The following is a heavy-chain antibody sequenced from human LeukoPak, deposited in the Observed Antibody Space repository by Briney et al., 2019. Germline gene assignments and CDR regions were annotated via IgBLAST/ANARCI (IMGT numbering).Heavy chain of an antibody. J-gene: IGHJ4*02. D-gene: IGHD6-13*01. CDR2: IYYSGST. Sequence: PSETLSLTCTVSSGSISSYYWSWIRQPPGKGLEWIGYIYYSGSTNYNPSLKSRVTISVDTSKNQFSLKLSSVTAADTAVYYCARHSSSWVQSFDYWGQGTLVTVSS. V-gene: IGHV4-59*01. CDR3: ARHSSSWVQSFDY. CDR1: SGSISSYY.